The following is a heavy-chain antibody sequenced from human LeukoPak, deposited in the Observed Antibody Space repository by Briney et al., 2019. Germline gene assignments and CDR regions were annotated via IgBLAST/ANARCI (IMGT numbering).Heavy chain of an antibody. V-gene: IGHV1-18*01. CDR2: ISAYNGNT. Sequence: ASVKVSCKASGYTFTSYGISWVRQAPGQGLEWMGWISAYNGNTNYAQKLQGRVTMTTDTSTSTAYMELRSLRSDDTAVYYCARDRVYYYDSSGYCDYWGQGTLVTASS. D-gene: IGHD3-22*01. CDR1: GYTFTSYG. CDR3: ARDRVYYYDSSGYCDY. J-gene: IGHJ4*02.